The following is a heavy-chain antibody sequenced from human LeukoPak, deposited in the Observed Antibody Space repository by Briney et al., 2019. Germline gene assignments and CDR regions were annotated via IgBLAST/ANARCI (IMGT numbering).Heavy chain of an antibody. CDR3: AKNIQNYYYYYMDV. CDR2: ISGSGGST. D-gene: IGHD1-1*01. V-gene: IGHV3-23*01. CDR1: GFTFSSYA. J-gene: IGHJ6*03. Sequence: GGSLRLSCAASGFTFSSYAMSWGRQATGKGLQWVSAISGSGGSTYYADSVKGRFTISRDNSKNTLYLQMSSLRAEDTAVYYCAKNIQNYYYYYMDVWGKGTTVTVSS.